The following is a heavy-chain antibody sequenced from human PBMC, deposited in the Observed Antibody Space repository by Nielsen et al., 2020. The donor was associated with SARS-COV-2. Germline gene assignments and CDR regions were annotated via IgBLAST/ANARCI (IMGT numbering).Heavy chain of an antibody. CDR3: ARGEGITMIAPIDAFDI. CDR2: IYYSGST. V-gene: IGHV4-39*01. Sequence: GSLRLSCTVSGGSISSSSYYWGWIRQPPGKGLEWIGSIYYSGSTYYNPSLKSRVTISVDTSKNQFSLKLSSVTAADTAVYYCARGEGITMIAPIDAFDIWGQGTMVTVSS. CDR1: GGSISSSSYY. J-gene: IGHJ3*02. D-gene: IGHD3-22*01.